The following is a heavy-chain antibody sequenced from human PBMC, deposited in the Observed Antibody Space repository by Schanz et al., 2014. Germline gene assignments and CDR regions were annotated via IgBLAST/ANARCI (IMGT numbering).Heavy chain of an antibody. J-gene: IGHJ4*02. D-gene: IGHD4-17*01. CDR1: GGTFSTYT. CDR2: IVPIAGIT. V-gene: IGHV1-69*02. Sequence: QVQLVQSGAEVKKPGSSMKVSCKASGGTFSTYTISWVRQAPGQGLEWMGRIVPIAGITNYAQRCQGRVSITADRSTSTAYMELSSLRSEDTAVYYCARGYGDSPTDFWGQGTLVTVSS. CDR3: ARGYGDSPTDF.